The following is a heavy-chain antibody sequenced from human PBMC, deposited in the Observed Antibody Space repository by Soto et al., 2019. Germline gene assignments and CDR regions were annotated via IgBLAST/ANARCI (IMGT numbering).Heavy chain of an antibody. Sequence: PSETLSLTCTVSGGSISSYYWSWIRQPPGKGLEWIGYIYYSGSTNYNPSLKSRVTISVDTSKNQFSLKLSSVTAADTAVYYCASLSRSADFWSGSPTFYGMDVWGQGATVTVCS. CDR3: ASLSRSADFWSGSPTFYGMDV. CDR2: IYYSGST. J-gene: IGHJ6*02. V-gene: IGHV4-59*01. CDR1: GGSISSYY. D-gene: IGHD3-3*01.